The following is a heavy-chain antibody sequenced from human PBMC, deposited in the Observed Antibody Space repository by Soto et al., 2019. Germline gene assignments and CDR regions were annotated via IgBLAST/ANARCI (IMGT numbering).Heavy chain of an antibody. D-gene: IGHD3-22*01. V-gene: IGHV3-30*18. CDR3: AKDRAYYDSSGYLDY. CDR1: GFTFNNYG. J-gene: IGHJ4*02. CDR2: ISYDESSK. Sequence: QVQLVESGGGVVQPGRSLRLSCAASGFTFNNYGMHWVRQAPGKGLEWVAVISYDESSKYYADSVKGRFTISRDNSKNTLYLQMNRLRAEDTAVYYCAKDRAYYDSSGYLDYWGQGTLVTVSS.